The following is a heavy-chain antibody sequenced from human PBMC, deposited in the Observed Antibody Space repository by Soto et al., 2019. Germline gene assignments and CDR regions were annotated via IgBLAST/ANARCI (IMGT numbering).Heavy chain of an antibody. Sequence: SLKISCKGSGYSFTSYWISWVRQMPGKGLEWMGRIDPSDSYTNYSPSFQGHVTISADKSISTAYLQWSSLKASDTAMYYCARHGPPNFWSGYYTGYGMDVWGQGTTVTVSS. CDR2: IDPSDSYT. V-gene: IGHV5-10-1*01. D-gene: IGHD3-3*01. J-gene: IGHJ6*02. CDR1: GYSFTSYW. CDR3: ARHGPPNFWSGYYTGYGMDV.